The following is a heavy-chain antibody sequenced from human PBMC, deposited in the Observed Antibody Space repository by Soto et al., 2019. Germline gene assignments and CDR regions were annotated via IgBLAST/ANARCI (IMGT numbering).Heavy chain of an antibody. J-gene: IGHJ6*02. CDR1: GGTLSSYV. CDR3: AREAPPTPYYYYGMDV. CDR2: IIPMFGTT. Sequence: ASVKVSCKASGGTLSSYVISWVRQAPGQGLEWMGGIIPMFGTTNYAQKFQGRFTITADESTSTAYMELSSLRSEDTAVYYCAREAPPTPYYYYGMDVWGQGTTVTVSS. V-gene: IGHV1-69*13.